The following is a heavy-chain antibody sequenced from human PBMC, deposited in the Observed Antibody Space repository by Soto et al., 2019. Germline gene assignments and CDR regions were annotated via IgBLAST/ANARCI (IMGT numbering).Heavy chain of an antibody. Sequence: QVQLVESGGGVVQPGRSLRLSCAASGFTFSSYGMHWVRQAPGKGLEWVAVISYDGSNKYYADSVKGRFTISRDNSKNTLYLQMNSLRAEDTAVYYCAKDGGSDSSGYYCDYWGQGTLVTVSS. CDR1: GFTFSSYG. J-gene: IGHJ4*02. D-gene: IGHD3-22*01. CDR3: AKDGGSDSSGYYCDY. CDR2: ISYDGSNK. V-gene: IGHV3-30*18.